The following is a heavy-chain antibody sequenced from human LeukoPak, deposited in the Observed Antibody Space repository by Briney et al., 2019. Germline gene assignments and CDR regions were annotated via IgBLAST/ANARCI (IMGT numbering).Heavy chain of an antibody. J-gene: IGHJ4*02. V-gene: IGHV4-30-4*01. CDR2: IYYSGST. Sequence: SETLSLTCTVSGGSISSGDYYWSWIRQPPGKGLEWIGYIYYSGSTYYNPSLKSRVTISVDTSKNQLSLKLSSVTAADTAVYYCARDRGYHDRDWVFFDYWGQGTLVTVSS. CDR1: GGSISSGDYY. D-gene: IGHD3-22*01. CDR3: ARDRGYHDRDWVFFDY.